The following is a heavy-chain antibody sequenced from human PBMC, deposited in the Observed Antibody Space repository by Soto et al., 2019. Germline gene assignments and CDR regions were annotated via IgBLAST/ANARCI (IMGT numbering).Heavy chain of an antibody. CDR3: ARGAHCTNGVCYPNEHWFDP. Sequence: PSETLSLTCTVSGGSISSGGYYWSWIRQHPGKGLEWIGYIYYSGSTYYNPSLKSRVTISVDTSKNQFSLKLSSVTAADTAVYYCARGAHCTNGVCYPNEHWFDPWGQGTLVTVSS. CDR2: IYYSGST. J-gene: IGHJ5*02. CDR1: GGSISSGGYY. D-gene: IGHD2-8*01. V-gene: IGHV4-31*03.